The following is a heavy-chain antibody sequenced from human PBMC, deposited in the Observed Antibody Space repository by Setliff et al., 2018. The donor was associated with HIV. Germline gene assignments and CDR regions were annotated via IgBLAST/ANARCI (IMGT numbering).Heavy chain of an antibody. CDR1: GFTLHEYT. CDR3: TNKPESFNSVEV. CDR2: ISWNGDST. V-gene: IGHV3-20*04. Sequence: GGSLRLSCAASGFTLHEYTMTWVRQAPGKGLEWICGISWNGDSTNYADSVKGRFTISRDNAKNSLFLEMTNLRAEDTAFYYCTNKPESFNSVEVWGQGTVVTVSS. J-gene: IGHJ3*01.